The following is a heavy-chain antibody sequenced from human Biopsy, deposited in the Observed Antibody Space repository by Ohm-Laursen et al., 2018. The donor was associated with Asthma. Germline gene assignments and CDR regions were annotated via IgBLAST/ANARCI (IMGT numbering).Heavy chain of an antibody. CDR2: INPSGGST. Sequence: ASVKVSCKVSGYTFTSYYMHWVRQAPGQGLEWMGIINPSGGSTGYAQKFQGRVTMTRDTSTSTVYMELNSLGSEDTAVYYCARAGALIVGATMGYWGQGTLVTVSS. CDR3: ARAGALIVGATMGY. V-gene: IGHV1-46*01. J-gene: IGHJ4*02. CDR1: GYTFTSYY. D-gene: IGHD1-26*01.